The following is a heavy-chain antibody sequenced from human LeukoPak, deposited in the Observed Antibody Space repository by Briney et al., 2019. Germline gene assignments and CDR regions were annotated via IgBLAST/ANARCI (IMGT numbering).Heavy chain of an antibody. Sequence: SETLSLTCAVYGGSFSGYYWSWIRQPPGKGLEWIGYIHYSGSTNYNPSLKSRVTISVDTSKNQFSLKLSSVTAADTAVYYCAREVEATILDYWGQGTLVTVSS. J-gene: IGHJ4*02. CDR2: IHYSGST. CDR1: GGSFSGYY. V-gene: IGHV4-59*01. CDR3: AREVEATILDY. D-gene: IGHD5-12*01.